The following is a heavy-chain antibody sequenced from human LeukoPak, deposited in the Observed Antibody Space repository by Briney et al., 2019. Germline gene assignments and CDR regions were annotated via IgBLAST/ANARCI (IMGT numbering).Heavy chain of an antibody. V-gene: IGHV3-30*03. D-gene: IGHD1-26*01. J-gene: IGHJ4*02. Sequence: GGSLRLSCAASGFTFSSYGMHWVRQAPGKGLEWVAVISYDGSNKYYADSVKGRFTISRDNSKNTLYLQMNSLRAEDTSVYYCARDRNTGSSYENLFEYWGQGSLVTVSS. CDR3: ARDRNTGSSYENLFEY. CDR1: GFTFSSYG. CDR2: ISYDGSNK.